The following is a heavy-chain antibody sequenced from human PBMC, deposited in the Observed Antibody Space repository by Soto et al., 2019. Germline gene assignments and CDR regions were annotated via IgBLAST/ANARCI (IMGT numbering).Heavy chain of an antibody. V-gene: IGHV4-31*03. Sequence: SETLSLTCSVSGGSFSSDSFIWSWVRHLPGKGLEWIGYIYYSGTTYYNPSLKSRVIMSVDTSKNQFSLKLSSVTAADTAVYYCARDHKWDGMDVWGQGTTVTVSS. CDR3: ARDHKWDGMDV. J-gene: IGHJ6*02. D-gene: IGHD1-26*01. CDR2: IYYSGTT. CDR1: GGSFSSDSFI.